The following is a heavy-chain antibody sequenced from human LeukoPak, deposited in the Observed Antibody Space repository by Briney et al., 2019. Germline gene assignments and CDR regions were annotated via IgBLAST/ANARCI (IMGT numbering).Heavy chain of an antibody. CDR3: ARARPPQRGCRPGELVLFDY. CDR1: GFTFSSYG. Sequence: PGGSLRLSCAASGFTFSSYGMSWVRQAPGKGLEWVSAISGSGGSTYYADSVKGRFTTSRDNSKNTLYLQMNSLRAEDTAVYYCARARPPQRGCRPGELVLFDYWGQGTLVIVSS. CDR2: ISGSGGST. V-gene: IGHV3-23*01. D-gene: IGHD1-26*01. J-gene: IGHJ4*02.